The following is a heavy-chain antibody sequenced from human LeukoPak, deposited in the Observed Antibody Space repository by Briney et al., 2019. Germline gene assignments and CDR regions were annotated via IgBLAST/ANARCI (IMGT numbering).Heavy chain of an antibody. CDR3: ARAVLLGTDFDY. CDR2: INPNSGGT. J-gene: IGHJ4*02. Sequence: ASVKVSCKASGYTFTGYYMHSVRQAPGQGVEWMGWINPNSGGTNYAQKFQGRVTMTRDTSISTAYMELSRLRSDDTAVYYCARAVLLGTDFDYWGQGTLVTVSS. V-gene: IGHV1-2*02. D-gene: IGHD3-9*01. CDR1: GYTFTGYY.